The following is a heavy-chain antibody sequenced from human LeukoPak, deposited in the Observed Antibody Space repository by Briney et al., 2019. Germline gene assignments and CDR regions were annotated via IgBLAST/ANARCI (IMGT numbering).Heavy chain of an antibody. Sequence: GGSLRLSCAASGFTFINAWMAWVRQAPGKGLEWVGRIKAKAHGGTIEYAAPVKGRLTISRDDSKNTLYLQMNSLKTEDTAVYCCTTDGVGVEGATYDNWGQGTLVSVSS. J-gene: IGHJ4*02. CDR2: IKAKAHGGTI. V-gene: IGHV3-15*01. CDR3: TTDGVGVEGATYDN. D-gene: IGHD1-26*01. CDR1: GFTFINAW.